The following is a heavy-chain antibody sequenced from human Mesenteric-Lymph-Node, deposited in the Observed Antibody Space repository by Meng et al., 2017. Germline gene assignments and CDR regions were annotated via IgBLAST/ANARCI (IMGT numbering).Heavy chain of an antibody. CDR1: GDSISSDIW. CDR3: GRDQGRELINH. Sequence: GQLQSAGPGLVNPSGTLSLTCPVSGDSISSDIWWSWVRQPPGKGLEWIGEVYHRGDTNYNPSLKRRVDISVDKSKNQFYLSLFSVTAADTAVYYCGRDQGRELINHWGQGTLVTVSS. V-gene: IGHV4-4*02. D-gene: IGHD1-7*01. CDR2: VYHRGDT. J-gene: IGHJ4*02.